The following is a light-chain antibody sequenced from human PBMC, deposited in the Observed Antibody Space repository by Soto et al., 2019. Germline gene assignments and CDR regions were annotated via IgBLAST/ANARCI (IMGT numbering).Light chain of an antibody. J-gene: IGKJ3*01. CDR2: DVS. CDR1: QSVSTY. CDR3: QQRSNWPRFT. Sequence: EIVLTHSPATRSLSPVEVATLSCRASQSVSTYLACYQQKPGQAPRLLIYDVSNRATGIPARFSGSGSGTDFTLTISSLEPEDFAIYYCQQRSNWPRFTFGPGTKVDIK. V-gene: IGKV3-11*01.